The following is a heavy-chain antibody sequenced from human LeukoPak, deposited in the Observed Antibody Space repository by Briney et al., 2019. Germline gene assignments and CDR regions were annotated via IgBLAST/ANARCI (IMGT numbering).Heavy chain of an antibody. CDR2: IYHSGST. Sequence: SETLSLTCAVSGGSISSSNWWSWVRQPPGKGLEWIGEIYHSGSTNYNPSLKSRVTISVDKSKNQFSLKLSSVTAADTAVYYCARSHISRGWPEGAFDIWGQGTMVTVSS. D-gene: IGHD6-19*01. J-gene: IGHJ3*02. CDR1: GGSISSSNW. CDR3: ARSHISRGWPEGAFDI. V-gene: IGHV4-4*02.